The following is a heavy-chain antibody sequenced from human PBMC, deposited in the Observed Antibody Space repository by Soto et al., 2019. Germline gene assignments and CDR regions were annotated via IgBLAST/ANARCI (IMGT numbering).Heavy chain of an antibody. CDR1: GFTFSSYG. V-gene: IGHV3-30*18. D-gene: IGHD3-10*02. CDR3: AKRIVRGAPYGQYGMDV. CDR2: ISYDGSNK. J-gene: IGHJ6*02. Sequence: GSLRVSCAASGFTFSSYGMHWVRQAPGKGLEWVAVISYDGSNKYYEDSVKGRFTISRDNSKNTLYLQMNSLRAEDTAVYYCAKRIVRGAPYGQYGMDVWGQGTTVTVSS.